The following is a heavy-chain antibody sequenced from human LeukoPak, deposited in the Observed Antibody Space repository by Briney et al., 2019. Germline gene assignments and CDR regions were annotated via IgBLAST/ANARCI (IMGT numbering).Heavy chain of an antibody. V-gene: IGHV4-59*03. D-gene: IGHD3-10*01. CDR3: AGVFSGRRPFEL. CDR2: IYYRGTT. Sequence: SETLSLTCTVSGGSINDYYWNWLRQPPGKGLEWIGFIYYRGTTNNNPSLKSRVTTSIDTSKKQFSLNLSSVTAADTAIYYSAGVFSGRRPFELWGQGILVTVSS. J-gene: IGHJ4*02. CDR1: GGSINDYY.